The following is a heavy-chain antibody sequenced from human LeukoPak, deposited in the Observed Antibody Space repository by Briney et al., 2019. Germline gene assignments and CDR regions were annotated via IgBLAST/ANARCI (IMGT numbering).Heavy chain of an antibody. V-gene: IGHV4-34*01. Sequence: PSETLSLTCAVYGGSFSGYYWSWIRQPPGKGLEWIGEINHSGSTNYNPPLKSRVTISVDTSKNQFSLKLSSVTAADTAVYYCARSRRYFDWLLQGETDFDYWGQGTLVTVSS. J-gene: IGHJ4*02. CDR2: INHSGST. D-gene: IGHD3-9*01. CDR1: GGSFSGYY. CDR3: ARSRRYFDWLLQGETDFDY.